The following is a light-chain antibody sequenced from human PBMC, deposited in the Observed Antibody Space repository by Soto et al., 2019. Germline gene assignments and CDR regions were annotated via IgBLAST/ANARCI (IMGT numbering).Light chain of an antibody. J-gene: IGLJ1*01. CDR2: EVT. CDR3: SSLTSGSTRV. V-gene: IGLV2-14*01. CDR1: SSDVGGYDY. Sequence: QSALTQPASVSGSPGQSITISCTGTSSDVGGYDYVSWYQQHPDKAPKLIIYEVTDRPSGVSSRFSGSKSGNKASLTISGLQAEDEADYYCSSLTSGSTRVFGTGTKLTVL.